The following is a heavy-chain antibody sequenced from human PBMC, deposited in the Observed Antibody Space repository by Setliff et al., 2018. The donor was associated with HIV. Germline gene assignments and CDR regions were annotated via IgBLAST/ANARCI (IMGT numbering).Heavy chain of an antibody. V-gene: IGHV1-69*05. Sequence: RASVKVSCKGSGDTFATYVVSWVRQAPGQGLEWMGGRSPIFSTTNYAQKFQGRVTITTDESTSRAYMELSSLRSEDTAVYYCAITSRGYSLQRGGAFDIWGQGTLVTVSS. D-gene: IGHD3-22*01. CDR2: RSPIFSTT. CDR3: AITSRGYSLQRGGAFDI. CDR1: GDTFATYV. J-gene: IGHJ3*02.